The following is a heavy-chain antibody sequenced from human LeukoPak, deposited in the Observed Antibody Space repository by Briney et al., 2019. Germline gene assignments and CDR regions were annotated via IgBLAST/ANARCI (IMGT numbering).Heavy chain of an antibody. Sequence: GESLKISCKGSGYSFTSYWIGWVRQMPGKGLEWMGIIYPGDSDTRYSPSFQGQVTISADKSISTAYLQWSSLKASDTAMYYCARHRRCGSGGSCFSDYWGQGTLVTVSS. CDR3: ARHRRCGSGGSCFSDY. CDR2: IYPGDSDT. D-gene: IGHD2-15*01. CDR1: GYSFTSYW. J-gene: IGHJ4*02. V-gene: IGHV5-51*01.